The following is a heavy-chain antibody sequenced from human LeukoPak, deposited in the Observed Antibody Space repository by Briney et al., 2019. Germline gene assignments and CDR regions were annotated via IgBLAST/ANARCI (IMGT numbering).Heavy chain of an antibody. Sequence: SETLSLTCTVSGGSISNYFWSWIRQAPGKGLEYIGFIYYSGNTNYNPSFKSRVTISVDTSKRQFSLKLSSVTAADTAVYYCARDLAYRSSLRGTFDIWGQGTKVTVSS. CDR3: ARDLAYRSSLRGTFDI. V-gene: IGHV4-59*01. CDR2: IYYSGNT. CDR1: GGSISNYF. D-gene: IGHD6-19*01. J-gene: IGHJ3*02.